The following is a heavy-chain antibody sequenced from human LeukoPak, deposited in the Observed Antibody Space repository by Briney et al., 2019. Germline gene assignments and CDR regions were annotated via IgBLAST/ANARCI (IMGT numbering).Heavy chain of an antibody. V-gene: IGHV3-23*01. CDR1: GFTFSSYG. CDR3: AKDRCLVRCSTFDY. J-gene: IGHJ4*02. CDR2: ISGSGGST. D-gene: IGHD2-21*01. Sequence: PGGSLRPSCAASGFTFSSYGMSWVRQAPGKGLEWVSAISGSGGSTYYADSVKGRFTISRDNSKNTLYMQMNSLTAEDTAVYYCAKDRCLVRCSTFDYWGQGTLVTVSS.